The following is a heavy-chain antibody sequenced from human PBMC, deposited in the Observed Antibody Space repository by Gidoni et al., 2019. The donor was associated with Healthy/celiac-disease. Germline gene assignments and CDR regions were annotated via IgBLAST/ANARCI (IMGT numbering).Heavy chain of an antibody. CDR2: IYPGDSDT. CDR1: GYSFTSYW. J-gene: IGHJ4*02. CDR3: ARRRNTAMGEYYFDY. V-gene: IGHV5-51*01. D-gene: IGHD5-18*01. Sequence: EVQLVQSGAEVKKPGESLKISCKGSGYSFTSYWIGWARQMPGKGLEWMGIIYPGDSDTRYSPSFQGQVTISADKSISTAYLQWSSLKASDTAMYYCARRRNTAMGEYYFDYWGQGTLVTVSS.